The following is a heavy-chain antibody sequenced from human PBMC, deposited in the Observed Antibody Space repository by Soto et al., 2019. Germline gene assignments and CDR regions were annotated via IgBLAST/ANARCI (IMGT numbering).Heavy chain of an antibody. J-gene: IGHJ4*02. CDR2: IYYSGIT. Sequence: SETLSLTCTVSGGSISSYYWSWIRQPPGKGLEWIGYIYYSGITDYNPSLKSRVTMSVDTYTNQFSLKMNAVTAADTAVYYCTRHEGGAAADRPLDYWGQGTPVTVSS. D-gene: IGHD6-13*01. V-gene: IGHV4-59*08. CDR3: TRHEGGAAADRPLDY. CDR1: GGSISSYY.